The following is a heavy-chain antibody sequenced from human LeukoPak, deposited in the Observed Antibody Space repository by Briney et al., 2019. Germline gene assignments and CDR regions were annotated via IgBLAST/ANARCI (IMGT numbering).Heavy chain of an antibody. D-gene: IGHD2-21*01. CDR2: IYYSGST. J-gene: IGHJ4*02. CDR1: GGSIGSYY. Sequence: PSETLSLTCTVSGGSIGSYYWSWIRQPPGKGLEWIGYIYYSGSTNYNPSLKSRVTISVDTSKNQFSLKLSSVTAADTAVYYCARGGLFDFDYWGQGTLVTVSS. V-gene: IGHV4-59*01. CDR3: ARGGLFDFDY.